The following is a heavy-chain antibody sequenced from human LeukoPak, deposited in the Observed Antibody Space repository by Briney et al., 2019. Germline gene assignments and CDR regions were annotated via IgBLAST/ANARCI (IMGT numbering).Heavy chain of an antibody. Sequence: ASVKVSCKASGYTFTCYYMHWVRQAPGQGLEWMGWINPNSGGTNYAQKFQGRVTMTRDTSISTAYMELSRLRSDDTAVYYCARPRIAAAGRVDYWGQGTLVTVSS. CDR3: ARPRIAAAGRVDY. V-gene: IGHV1-2*02. J-gene: IGHJ4*02. CDR2: INPNSGGT. CDR1: GYTFTCYY. D-gene: IGHD6-13*01.